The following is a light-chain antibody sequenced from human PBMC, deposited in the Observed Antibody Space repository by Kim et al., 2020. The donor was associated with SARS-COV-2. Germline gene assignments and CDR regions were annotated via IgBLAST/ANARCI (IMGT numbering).Light chain of an antibody. CDR1: QSVSTN. CDR3: QQYNKVPYT. Sequence: SVSPGERATPSCRARQSVSTNLAWYQHQRGQAPRLLIYGASTRATGIPATFSGSGSGTEFTLTISSLQSEDFAVYFCQQYNKVPYTFGQGTKLEI. J-gene: IGKJ2*01. CDR2: GAS. V-gene: IGKV3-15*01.